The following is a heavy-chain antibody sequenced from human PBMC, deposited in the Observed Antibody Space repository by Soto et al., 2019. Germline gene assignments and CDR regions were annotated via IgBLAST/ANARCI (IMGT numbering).Heavy chain of an antibody. CDR1: GASTSSGNNY. J-gene: IGHJ2*01. V-gene: IGHV4-30-4*01. CDR3: ASIGDGYNGNWYFDL. CDR2: IFYSGSA. D-gene: IGHD5-12*01. Sequence: NPSETLSLTCAVSGASTSSGNNYWSWIRQPPGKGLEWIGYIFYSGSAYCNPSLKGRVSISVDTPKNQFSLNLNSVTAADTAVYYCASIGDGYNGNWYFDLWGRGTLVTVSS.